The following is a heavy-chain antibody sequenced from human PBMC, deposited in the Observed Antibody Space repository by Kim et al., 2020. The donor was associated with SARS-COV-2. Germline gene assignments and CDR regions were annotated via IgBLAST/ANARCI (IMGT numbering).Heavy chain of an antibody. CDR2: ISGSGGST. J-gene: IGHJ4*02. Sequence: GGSLRLSCAASGFTFSNYAMSWVRQAPGKGLEWVSAISGSGGSTYYADSVKGRFTISRDNSKNTLYLQMNSLRAEDTALYYCAKDALYYGNTGYDGGRPDDWGQRTLVTVSS. V-gene: IGHV3-23*01. D-gene: IGHD3-22*01. CDR3: AKDALYYGNTGYDGGRPDD. CDR1: GFTFSNYA.